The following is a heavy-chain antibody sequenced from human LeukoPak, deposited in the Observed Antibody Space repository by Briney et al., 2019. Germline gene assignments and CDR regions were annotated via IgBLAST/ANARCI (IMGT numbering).Heavy chain of an antibody. J-gene: IGHJ4*02. D-gene: IGHD3-10*01. Sequence: PGGSLRLSCEASGFSFSTYWMSWVRQAPGKGLEWVANIKQDGSEKYYVDSVKGRFTISRDIAKNSLYLQMNSLRAEDTAVYYCARLSAMVRGPEDIYYFEYWGQGILVTVSS. V-gene: IGHV3-7*01. CDR1: GFSFSTYW. CDR2: IKQDGSEK. CDR3: ARLSAMVRGPEDIYYFEY.